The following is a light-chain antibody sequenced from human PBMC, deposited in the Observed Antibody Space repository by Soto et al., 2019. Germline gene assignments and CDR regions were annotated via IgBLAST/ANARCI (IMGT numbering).Light chain of an antibody. CDR2: DTS. CDR3: QQRQYWPPIT. J-gene: IGKJ5*01. CDR1: QSVSSY. Sequence: VLTQSPATLSLSPGERATLSCRASQSVSSYLAWYQQKPGQAPRLLIYDTSNRATGVPAGFSGSGSGTDFTLTISSLEPEDCAIYYCQQRQYWPPITVGQGTRLESK. V-gene: IGKV3-11*01.